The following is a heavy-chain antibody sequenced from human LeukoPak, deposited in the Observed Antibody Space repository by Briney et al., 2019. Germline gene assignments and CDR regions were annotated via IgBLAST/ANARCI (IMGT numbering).Heavy chain of an antibody. J-gene: IGHJ4*02. V-gene: IGHV4-38-2*02. CDR1: GYSISSAYY. CDR3: ARDRGVRGEMDF. D-gene: IGHD3-10*01. CDR2: ILHSGST. Sequence: PETLSHTCAVSGYSISSAYYWGWIRQPPGKGLEWIGSILHSGSTYYNPSLKSRVTISVDTSKNHFSLKLTSVTAADTAVYYCARDRGVRGEMDFWGQGTLVTVSS.